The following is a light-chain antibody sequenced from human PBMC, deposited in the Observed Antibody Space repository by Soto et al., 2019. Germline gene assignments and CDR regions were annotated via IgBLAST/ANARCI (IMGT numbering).Light chain of an antibody. V-gene: IGKV1-39*01. Sequence: QLTQPPSGLSASMGNRVTLTCRASQSISSWLAWYQQKPGKAPKLLIYAASNLQSGVPSTFSGSGAGTDFTLTIGRLQPEDFASYYCQQSYTTSWTFGQGTKVDIK. CDR3: QQSYTTSWT. CDR2: AAS. J-gene: IGKJ1*01. CDR1: QSISSW.